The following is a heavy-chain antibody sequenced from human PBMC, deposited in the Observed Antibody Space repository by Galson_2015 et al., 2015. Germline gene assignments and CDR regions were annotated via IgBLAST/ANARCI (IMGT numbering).Heavy chain of an antibody. Sequence: SVKVSCKASGGTFSSYAISWMRQAPGQGLEWMGGIIPIFGTANYAQKFQGRVTITADESTSTAYMELSSLRSEDTAVYYCARDPGYCSGGSCPTDPEDDAFDIWGQGTMVTVSS. V-gene: IGHV1-69*13. J-gene: IGHJ3*02. CDR2: IIPIFGTA. CDR1: GGTFSSYA. CDR3: ARDPGYCSGGSCPTDPEDDAFDI. D-gene: IGHD2-15*01.